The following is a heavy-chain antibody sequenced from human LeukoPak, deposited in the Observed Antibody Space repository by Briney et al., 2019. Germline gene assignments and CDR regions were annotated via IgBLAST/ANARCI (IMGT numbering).Heavy chain of an antibody. V-gene: IGHV4-34*01. D-gene: IGHD4-11*01. CDR3: ATYSNRNPDNWSDP. Sequence: SETLSLTCAVYGGSFSGYYWSWIRQPPGKGLEWIGEINHSGSTNYNPSLKSRVTISVDTSKNQFSLKLSSVTAADTAVYYCATYSNRNPDNWSDPWGQGTLVTVSS. CDR2: INHSGST. J-gene: IGHJ5*02. CDR1: GGSFSGYY.